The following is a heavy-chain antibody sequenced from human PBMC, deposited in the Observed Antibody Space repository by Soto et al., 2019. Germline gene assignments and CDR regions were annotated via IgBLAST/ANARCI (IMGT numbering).Heavy chain of an antibody. CDR1: GYSFTNKL. J-gene: IGHJ6*02. Sequence: EVQLVQSGTELKKPGESLRISCKGSGYSFTNKLITWVRQVPARGLEWMGRFDPSDSYVNYSPSFQGHVTISADRSTNTAYLHWNSLQASDTAFHYCARADRYTYGVDVWGQGTAVTVSS. CDR2: FDPSDSYV. V-gene: IGHV5-10-1*03. CDR3: ARADRYTYGVDV. D-gene: IGHD5-18*01.